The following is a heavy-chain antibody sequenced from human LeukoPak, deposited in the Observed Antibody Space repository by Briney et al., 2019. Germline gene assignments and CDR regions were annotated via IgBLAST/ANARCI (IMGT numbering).Heavy chain of an antibody. CDR3: PTVGGGYWFAP. J-gene: IGHJ5*02. V-gene: IGHV3-48*03. CDR1: GFTFSRYE. D-gene: IGHD2-15*01. Sequence: PGGSLRLSCAVSGFTFSRYEMNWVRQAPGKGLEWVSYISTSGDPTYYTDSVKGRFTISTVNAKNSLFPQMNSLTTTQPAIYYCPTVGGGYWFAPWGQGTLVTVSS. CDR2: ISTSGDPT.